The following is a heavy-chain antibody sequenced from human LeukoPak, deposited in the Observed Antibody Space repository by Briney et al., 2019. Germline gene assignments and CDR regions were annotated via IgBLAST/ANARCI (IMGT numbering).Heavy chain of an antibody. CDR1: GYSISSGYY. J-gene: IGHJ5*02. V-gene: IGHV4-38-2*02. CDR3: ARDLRYFDWLSPGLTNWFDP. Sequence: SETLSLTCTVSGYSISSGYYWGWIRQPPGKGLEWIGSIYHSGSTYYNPSLKSRVTISVDTSKNQFSLKLSSVTAADTAVYYCARDLRYFDWLSPGLTNWFDPWGQGTLVTVSS. D-gene: IGHD3-9*01. CDR2: IYHSGST.